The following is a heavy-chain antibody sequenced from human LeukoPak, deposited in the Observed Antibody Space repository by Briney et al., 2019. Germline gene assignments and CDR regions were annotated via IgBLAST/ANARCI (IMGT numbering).Heavy chain of an antibody. V-gene: IGHV3-7*01. J-gene: IGHJ6*02. CDR2: IKQDGSEE. Sequence: GGSLRLSCAASGFTFSRYWMSWVRQAPGKGLEWVANIKQDGSEEYYVDSVKGRFTISRDNAKNSLYLQMNSLRAEDTAVYYCAREKDILTGYHTYFYYGMDVWGQGTTVTVSS. CDR1: GFTFSRYW. CDR3: AREKDILTGYHTYFYYGMDV. D-gene: IGHD3-9*01.